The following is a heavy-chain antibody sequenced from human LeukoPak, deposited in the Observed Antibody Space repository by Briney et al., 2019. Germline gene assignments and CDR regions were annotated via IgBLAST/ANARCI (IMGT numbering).Heavy chain of an antibody. CDR3: AKDLNRGLPDY. CDR1: GFTFSSYG. V-gene: IGHV3-30*18. CDR2: VSYDGSK. J-gene: IGHJ4*02. D-gene: IGHD2-21*01. Sequence: PGRSLRLSCAASGFTFSSYGMHWVRQAPGKGLEWVAVVSYDGSKYYADSVKGRFTISRDNSKNTLYLQMSSLRAEDTAVYYCAKDLNRGLPDYWGQGTLVTVSP.